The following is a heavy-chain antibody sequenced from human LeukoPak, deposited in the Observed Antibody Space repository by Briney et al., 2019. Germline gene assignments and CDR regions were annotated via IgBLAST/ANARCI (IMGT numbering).Heavy chain of an antibody. Sequence: ASVKVSCKASGGTFSSYAISWVRQAPGQGLEWMGGIIPIFGTANYAQKFQGRVTITADESTSTAYMELSSLRSEDTAVYYCARGSNYDYYYYYMDVWGKGTTVTVSS. V-gene: IGHV1-69*13. CDR3: ARGSNYDYYYYYMDV. D-gene: IGHD4-11*01. CDR1: GGTFSSYA. CDR2: IIPIFGTA. J-gene: IGHJ6*03.